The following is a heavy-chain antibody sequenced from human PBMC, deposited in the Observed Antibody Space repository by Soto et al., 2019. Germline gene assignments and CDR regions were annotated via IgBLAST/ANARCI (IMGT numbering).Heavy chain of an antibody. CDR1: GFTFSSYG. CDR3: SRAPRSYYDFWSGYYSPYYYGMDV. CDR2: IWYDGSNT. Sequence: GGSLRLSCAASGFTFSSYGMHWVRQAPGKGLEWVAVIWYDGSNTYYADSVKVRFTISRDNSKNTLYLQMNSLRAEDTAVYYCSRAPRSYYDFWSGYYSPYYYGMDVWGQGTTVTVSS. J-gene: IGHJ6*02. V-gene: IGHV3-33*01. D-gene: IGHD3-3*01.